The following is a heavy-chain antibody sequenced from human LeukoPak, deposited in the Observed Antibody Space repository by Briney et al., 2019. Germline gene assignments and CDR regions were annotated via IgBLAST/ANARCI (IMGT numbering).Heavy chain of an antibody. D-gene: IGHD3-16*01. Sequence: PGGSLRLSCAASGLTFSGSAMHWVRQASGKGLEWVGRIRSKANSYATAYAASVKGRFTISRDDSKNTAYLQMNSLKTEDTAVYYCTRWGKEGDFDYWGQGTLVTVSS. J-gene: IGHJ4*02. CDR3: TRWGKEGDFDY. CDR1: GLTFSGSA. CDR2: IRSKANSYAT. V-gene: IGHV3-73*01.